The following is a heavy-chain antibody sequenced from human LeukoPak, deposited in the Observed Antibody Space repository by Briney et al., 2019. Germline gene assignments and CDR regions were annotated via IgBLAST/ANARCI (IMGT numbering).Heavy chain of an antibody. J-gene: IGHJ6*03. CDR2: IGGSDGRA. CDR1: GFTFSTYA. D-gene: IGHD3-22*01. V-gene: IGHV3-23*01. Sequence: GGSLRLSCAASGFTFSTYAMSWVRRAPGKGLEWVSLIGGSDGRARYADSVKGRFTISRDNSKNTLYLEMNSLRAEDTAVYYCAKDSSSYDWGYMDVWGKGTTVTISS. CDR3: AKDSSSYDWGYMDV.